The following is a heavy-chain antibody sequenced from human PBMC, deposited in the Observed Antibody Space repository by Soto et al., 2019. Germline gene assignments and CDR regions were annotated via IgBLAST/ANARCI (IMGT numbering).Heavy chain of an antibody. CDR3: ARAGDSSGYPYYFDY. J-gene: IGHJ4*02. Sequence: SVKVSCKXSGGTFSSYAISWVRQAPGQGLEWMGGIIPIFGTASYAQKFQGRVTITADESTSTAYMELSSLRSEDTAVYYCARAGDSSGYPYYFDYWGQGTLVTVSS. CDR2: IIPIFGTA. V-gene: IGHV1-69*13. D-gene: IGHD3-22*01. CDR1: GGTFSSYA.